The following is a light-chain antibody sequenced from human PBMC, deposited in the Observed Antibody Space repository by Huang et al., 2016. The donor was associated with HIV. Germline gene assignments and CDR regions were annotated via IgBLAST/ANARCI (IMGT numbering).Light chain of an antibody. V-gene: IGKV1-33*01. CDR3: QHYDSLPPWT. CDR2: DAA. Sequence: DIQMTQSPSSLSASIGDRVTITCQASQDIGKYVNWYQQKSGQAPTLLIFDAANLQTWVSSRFSGSGSGTEFTFTINTLQPEDIATYYCQHYDSLPPWTFGQGTRVQI. J-gene: IGKJ1*01. CDR1: QDIGKY.